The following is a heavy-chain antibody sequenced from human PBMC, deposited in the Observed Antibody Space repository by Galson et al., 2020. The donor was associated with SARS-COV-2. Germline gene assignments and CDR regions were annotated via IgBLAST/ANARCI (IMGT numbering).Heavy chain of an antibody. CDR1: GFTFSSYG. V-gene: IGHV3-30*18. CDR3: AKDLPRYSYSWETDY. Sequence: GGSLRLSCAASGFTFSSYGMHWVRQAPGKGLEWVAVISYDGSNKYYADSVKGRFTISRDNSKNTLYLQMNSLRAEDTAVYYCAKDLPRYSYSWETDYWGQGTLVTVSS. J-gene: IGHJ4*02. CDR2: ISYDGSNK. D-gene: IGHD5-18*01.